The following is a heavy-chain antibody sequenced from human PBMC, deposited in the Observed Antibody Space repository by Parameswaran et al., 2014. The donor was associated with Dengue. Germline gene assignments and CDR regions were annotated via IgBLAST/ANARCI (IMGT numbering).Heavy chain of an antibody. Sequence: GGSLRLSCAASGFTFSSYWMHWVRQAPGKGLVWVSRINSDGSTTSYADSVKGRFNISRDNAKNTLYMQMNSLRADDTAVYYCASITGDKGDAFDIWGQGTMVTVSS. J-gene: IGHJ3*02. CDR3: ASITGDKGDAFDI. V-gene: IGHV3-74*01. D-gene: IGHD7-27*01. CDR2: INSDGSTT. CDR1: GFTFSSYW.